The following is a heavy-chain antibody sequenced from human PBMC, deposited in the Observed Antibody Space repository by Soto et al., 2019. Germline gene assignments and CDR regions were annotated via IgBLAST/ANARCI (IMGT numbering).Heavy chain of an antibody. CDR3: ATSAAAPGNY. CDR2: VKGDGSDT. Sequence: GGSLRLSCAASGFTFSTYWMSWVRQAPGKGLEWVANVKGDGSDTYYVDSVKGRFTISRDNAKNSLYLQMNSLRAEDTAVYYCATSAAAPGNYWGQGTLVTVSS. CDR1: GFTFSTYW. V-gene: IGHV3-7*01. J-gene: IGHJ4*02. D-gene: IGHD6-13*01.